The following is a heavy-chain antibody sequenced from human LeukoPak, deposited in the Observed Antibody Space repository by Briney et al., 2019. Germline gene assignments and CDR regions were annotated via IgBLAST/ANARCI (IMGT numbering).Heavy chain of an antibody. CDR2: INWNGGST. J-gene: IGHJ3*02. D-gene: IGHD5-18*01. V-gene: IGHV3-20*04. CDR3: AIASGNSIGGYFDI. CDR1: GFTFDDYG. Sequence: GGSLRLSCAASGFTFDDYGMSWVRQAPGKGLEWVSGINWNGGSTGYADSVKGRFTISRDNAKNSLYLQMDSLRAEDTAFFYCAIASGNSIGGYFDIWDQGTMVTVSS.